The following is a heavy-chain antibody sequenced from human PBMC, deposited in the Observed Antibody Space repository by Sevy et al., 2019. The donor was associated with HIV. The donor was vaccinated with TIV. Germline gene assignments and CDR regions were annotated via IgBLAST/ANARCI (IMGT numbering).Heavy chain of an antibody. Sequence: ASVKVSCKVSGXXXNTXRIHXVRQAXGXGLEWMXXXSXXXXXTNYAQRLQGRVTMLTDTSSSTAYMELKSLRSDDTAVYYCARXYCSXGXCXSXAXWGQGTLVTVSS. CDR2: XSXXXXXT. V-gene: IGHV1-18*01. CDR3: ARXYCSXGXCXSXAX. J-gene: IGHJ4*02. CDR1: GXXXNTXR. D-gene: IGHD2-15*01.